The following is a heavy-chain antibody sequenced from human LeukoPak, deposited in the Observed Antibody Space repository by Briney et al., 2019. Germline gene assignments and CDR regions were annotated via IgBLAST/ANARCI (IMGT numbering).Heavy chain of an antibody. J-gene: IGHJ5*02. Sequence: SETLSLTCTVSGGSLTSYYWSWIRQSAGKGLEWIGRIYTSGSTNYNPSLKSRVTISVDTSKNQFSLKLSSVTAADTAVYYCARDRGYSYGGPHNWFDPWGQGTLVTVSS. CDR2: IYTSGST. V-gene: IGHV4-4*07. CDR1: GGSLTSYY. CDR3: ARDRGYSYGGPHNWFDP. D-gene: IGHD5-18*01.